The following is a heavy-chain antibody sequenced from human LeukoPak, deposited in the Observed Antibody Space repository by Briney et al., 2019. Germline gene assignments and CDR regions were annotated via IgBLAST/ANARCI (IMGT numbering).Heavy chain of an antibody. V-gene: IGHV1-2*02. CDR1: GYTFNGYF. D-gene: IGHD5-18*01. J-gene: IGHJ5*02. CDR3: ARDMFIVWDVDTAMGNWFDP. CDR2: INPNSGGT. Sequence: ASVKVSCKASGYTFNGYFMHWVRQAPGQGLEWMGWINPNSGGTNYAQKFQGRVTMTRDTSINTAYMDLSRLRSDDTAVYYCARDMFIVWDVDTAMGNWFDPWGQGTLVTVSS.